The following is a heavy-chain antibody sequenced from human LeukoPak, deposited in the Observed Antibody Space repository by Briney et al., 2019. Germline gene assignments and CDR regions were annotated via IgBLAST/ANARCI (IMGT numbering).Heavy chain of an antibody. CDR3: AKGSKGTYDY. V-gene: IGHV3-23*01. CDR1: GFTFSNYV. Sequence: PGGPLRLSCVASGFTFSNYVMDWVRQAPGKGLEYVSSIIGNGDSTYYADSVKGRFTISRDNSKNTLYLQMNSLRAEDTAIYYCAKGSKGTYDYWGQGTLVTVSS. J-gene: IGHJ4*02. CDR2: IIGNGDST.